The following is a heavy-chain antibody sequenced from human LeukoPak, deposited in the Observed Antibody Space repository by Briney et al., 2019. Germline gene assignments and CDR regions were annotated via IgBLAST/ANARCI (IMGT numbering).Heavy chain of an antibody. CDR3: TTGEYSGYDYDY. J-gene: IGHJ4*02. CDR2: INAGNGNT. Sequence: RASVKVSCKASGYTFTSYAMHWVRQAPGQRLEWMGWINAGNGNTKYSQKFQGRVTITRDTSASTAYMELSSLRSEDTAVYYCTTGEYSGYDYDYWGQGTLVTVSS. D-gene: IGHD5-12*01. V-gene: IGHV1-3*01. CDR1: GYTFTSYA.